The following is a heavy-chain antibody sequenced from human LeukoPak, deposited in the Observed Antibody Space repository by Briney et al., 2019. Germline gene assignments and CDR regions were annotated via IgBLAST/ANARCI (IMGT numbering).Heavy chain of an antibody. V-gene: IGHV1-18*01. CDR3: ARDLAFLPVPAANGWLDP. CDR1: GYTFTDHG. CDR2: ISTFNGDT. D-gene: IGHD3-16*01. Sequence: GASVKVSCKASGYTFTDHGISWVRQAPGQGLEWMGWISTFNGDTNYAQKFQGRVTITSETSTNTAHMELRSLRSDDTAIYYCARDLAFLPVPAANGWLDPWGQGTLVTGSS. J-gene: IGHJ5*02.